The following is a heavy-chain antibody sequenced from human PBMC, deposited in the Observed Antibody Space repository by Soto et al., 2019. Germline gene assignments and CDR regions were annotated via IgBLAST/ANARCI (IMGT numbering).Heavy chain of an antibody. V-gene: IGHV1-2*02. CDR3: ARREQWLENFDF. Sequence: EASVKVSCKTSGYTFTGYYIHWIRQAPGQGLEWMGWINPNSGDSNYSQEFQGRVTMTSDTSITTAYMQLTRLRSDDTAVYYCARREQWLENFDFWGQGSLVTVSS. CDR1: GYTFTGYY. CDR2: INPNSGDS. D-gene: IGHD6-19*01. J-gene: IGHJ4*02.